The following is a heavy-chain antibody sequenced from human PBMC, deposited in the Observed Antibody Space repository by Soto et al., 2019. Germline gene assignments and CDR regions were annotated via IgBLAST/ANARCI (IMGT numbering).Heavy chain of an antibody. CDR3: AKARCSTTNCYVPDY. D-gene: IGHD2-2*01. Sequence: GGSLRLSCAASGFTFSSYWMHWVRQAPGKGLVWVSRINSDGGSTSYADSVKGRFTIPRDNAKNTLYLQMNSLRAEDTAVYYCAKARCSTTNCYVPDYWGQGTLVTVSS. V-gene: IGHV3-74*01. CDR1: GFTFSSYW. CDR2: INSDGGST. J-gene: IGHJ4*02.